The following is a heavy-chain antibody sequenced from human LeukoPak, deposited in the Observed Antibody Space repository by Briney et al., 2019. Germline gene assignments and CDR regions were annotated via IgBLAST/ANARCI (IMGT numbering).Heavy chain of an antibody. V-gene: IGHV1-2*02. CDR2: ISPNSGET. D-gene: IGHD1-1*01. CDR1: GYTFTGFF. J-gene: IGHJ4*02. CDR3: ARDGNFDY. Sequence: GASVKVSCKASGYTFTGFFLYWVRQAPGQGLEWMGWISPNSGETSYAQKFQGRVTMTRDTSIRTAYMEVHSLRPDDTAVFYCARDGNFDYWGQGTLVTVSS.